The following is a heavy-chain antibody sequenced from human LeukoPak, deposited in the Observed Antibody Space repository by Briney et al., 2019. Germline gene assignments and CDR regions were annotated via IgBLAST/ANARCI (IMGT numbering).Heavy chain of an antibody. CDR3: ARHLNNCGDDCYIFDY. CDR1: GGSFSDFY. CDR2: INHSGST. J-gene: IGHJ4*02. V-gene: IGHV4-34*01. Sequence: SETLSLTCAVYGGSFSDFYWSWIRQPPGKGLEWIGEINHSGSTTYTPALKSRVTISVDTSKNQFSLRVSSVTAADTAVYYCARHLNNCGDDCYIFDYWGQGTLVTVSS. D-gene: IGHD2-21*01.